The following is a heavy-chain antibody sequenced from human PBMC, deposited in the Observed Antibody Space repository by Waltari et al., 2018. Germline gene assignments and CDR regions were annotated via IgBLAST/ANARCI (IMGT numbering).Heavy chain of an antibody. CDR3: ARQTAPGYYGSGSDYCY. Sequence: QVQLVQSGAEVQKPGASVKVSCKASGYTFTSYYMPWVRQAPGQGLEWMGIIKLSGGSTIHAQKFDGRVTMTGDTSTSPVYMELGSLRSEDTAVYYCARQTAPGYYGSGSDYCYLGQGTLVTVSS. CDR2: IKLSGGST. J-gene: IGHJ4*02. D-gene: IGHD3-10*01. V-gene: IGHV1-46*01. CDR1: GYTFTSYY.